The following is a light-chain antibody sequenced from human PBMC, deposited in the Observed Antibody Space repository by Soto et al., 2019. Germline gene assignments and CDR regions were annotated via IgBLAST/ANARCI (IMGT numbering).Light chain of an antibody. J-gene: IGKJ2*01. V-gene: IGKV1-33*01. CDR2: DAS. Sequence: DIQMTQSPSSLSASVGDRVTIICQARQDIKHYLNWYQQKPGKAPELLISDASTLATGVPSRFSGSGSGTEFTLTISSLQTDDSATYFCQEYKAYTFGPGTKVDIK. CDR3: QEYKAYT. CDR1: QDIKHY.